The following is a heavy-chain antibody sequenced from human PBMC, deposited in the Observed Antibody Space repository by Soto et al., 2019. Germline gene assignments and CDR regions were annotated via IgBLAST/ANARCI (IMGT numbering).Heavy chain of an antibody. CDR3: ARDLTSGDWFDP. CDR1: GGTFSSYA. Sequence: SVKVSCKASGGTFSSYAISWVRQAPGQGLEWMGGIIPIFGTANYAQKFQGRVTITADESTSTAYMELSSLRSEDTAVYYCARDLTSGDWFDPWGQGTLVTVSS. CDR2: IIPIFGTA. J-gene: IGHJ5*02. V-gene: IGHV1-69*13. D-gene: IGHD3-10*01.